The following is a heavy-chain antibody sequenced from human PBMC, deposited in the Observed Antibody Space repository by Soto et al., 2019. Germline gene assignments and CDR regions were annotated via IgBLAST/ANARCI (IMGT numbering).Heavy chain of an antibody. D-gene: IGHD1-26*01. CDR1: GFTFSGYS. J-gene: IGHJ4*02. CDR3: ATNSAREAG. CDR2: ITPSSTTI. V-gene: IGHV3-48*02. Sequence: EVQLVASGGGFVQPGGSLRLSCAASGFTFSGYSMNWVRQAPGKGLEWISYITPSSTTIYYADSVKGRFTISRDNAKNSLYLQMNSLRDEDTAVYYCATNSAREAGWGQGTLVTVSS.